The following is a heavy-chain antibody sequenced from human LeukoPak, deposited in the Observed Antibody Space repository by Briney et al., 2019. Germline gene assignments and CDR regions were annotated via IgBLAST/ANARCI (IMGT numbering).Heavy chain of an antibody. J-gene: IGHJ6*02. Sequence: GASVKVSCKASGYXFTGYYMHWVRQAPGQGLEWMGWINPNSGGTNYAQKFQGRVTMTRDTSISTAYMELSRLRSDDTAVYYCARDVPVDIVATDAPGGMDVWGQGTTVTVSS. CDR1: GYXFTGYY. CDR3: ARDVPVDIVATDAPGGMDV. D-gene: IGHD5-12*01. CDR2: INPNSGGT. V-gene: IGHV1-2*02.